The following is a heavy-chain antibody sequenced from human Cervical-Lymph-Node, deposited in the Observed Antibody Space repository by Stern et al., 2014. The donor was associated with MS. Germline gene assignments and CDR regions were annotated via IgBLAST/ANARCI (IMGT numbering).Heavy chain of an antibody. CDR1: GGSISRDKYH. J-gene: IGHJ4*02. V-gene: IGHV4-61*02. CDR2: LSDSGNT. D-gene: IGHD6-6*01. CDR3: ASWGTARPRFDY. Sequence: QVQLQESGPGLVKPSQTLSLTCTVSGGSISRDKYHWTWIRQPAGKGLQWVGRLSDSGNTDYNPSLKSRVTISVDRAKTQFSLKVSSVTAADTAVYYCASWGTARPRFDYWGQGALVTVSS.